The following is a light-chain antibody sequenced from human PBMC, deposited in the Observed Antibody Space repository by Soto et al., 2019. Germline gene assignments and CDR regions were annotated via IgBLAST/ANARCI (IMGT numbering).Light chain of an antibody. CDR3: ATWDDSRNGV. V-gene: IGLV1-44*01. CDR2: TNN. Sequence: HSVLTQPPSASGTPGQLIIISCSGSTSNIESHPVNWFQQVPGAAPKLLIKTNNQRPSGVPDRFSGSKSGASASLAISGLQSEDEATYYCATWDDSRNGVFGSGTKVTVL. CDR1: TSNIESHP. J-gene: IGLJ1*01.